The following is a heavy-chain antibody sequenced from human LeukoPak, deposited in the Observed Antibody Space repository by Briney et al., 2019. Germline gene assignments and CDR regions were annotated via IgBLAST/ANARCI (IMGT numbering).Heavy chain of an antibody. CDR1: GFVFSSYW. Sequence: GGSLRLSCAASGFVFSSYWMHWVRQAPGKGLVWVSRIYTDGSYTNYADSVKGRFTISRDNAKNTLSLHMNSLRAEDMVVYYCARGDDESLDHWGQGTLVTVSS. J-gene: IGHJ4*02. D-gene: IGHD3-16*01. CDR2: IYTDGSYT. V-gene: IGHV3-74*01. CDR3: ARGDDESLDH.